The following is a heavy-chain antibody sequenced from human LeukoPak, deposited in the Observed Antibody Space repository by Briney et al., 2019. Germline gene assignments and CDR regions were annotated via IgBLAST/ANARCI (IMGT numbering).Heavy chain of an antibody. Sequence: GGSLRLSCAASGXTFTSTSMNWVRQAPGKGLEWISYISSSSRTVHYADSVKGRFTISRDNAKNSLYLQMNSLRDEDTAVYYCARARDGSYDYWGQGILVTVSS. CDR2: ISSSSRTV. J-gene: IGHJ4*02. CDR3: ARARDGSYDY. D-gene: IGHD1-26*01. CDR1: GXTFTSTS. V-gene: IGHV3-48*02.